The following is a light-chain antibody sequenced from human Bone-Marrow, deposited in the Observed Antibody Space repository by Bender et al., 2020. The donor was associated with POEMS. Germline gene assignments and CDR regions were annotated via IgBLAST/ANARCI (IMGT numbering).Light chain of an antibody. CDR3: ASWDDSVSGVL. V-gene: IGLV1-44*01. J-gene: IGLJ2*01. Sequence: QSVLTQPPSASGTPGQRVTFSCSGSSSNIGRDTVNWYQQLPGTAPKLLIYSNNLRPSGVPDRFSGSKSGTSASLAISGLRSEDEGDYYCASWDDSVSGVLFGGGTKLTVL. CDR2: SNN. CDR1: SSNIGRDT.